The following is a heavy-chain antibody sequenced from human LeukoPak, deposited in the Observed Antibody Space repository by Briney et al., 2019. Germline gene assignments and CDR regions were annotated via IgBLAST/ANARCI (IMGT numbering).Heavy chain of an antibody. Sequence: SVKVSCKASGGTFSSYAISWVRQAPGQGLEWMGRIIPIFGIANYAQKFQGRVTITADKSTSTAYMELSSPRSEDTAVYYCARGPRIAVVDYYYYGMDVWGQGTTVTVSS. J-gene: IGHJ6*02. V-gene: IGHV1-69*04. CDR3: ARGPRIAVVDYYYYGMDV. CDR2: IIPIFGIA. D-gene: IGHD6-19*01. CDR1: GGTFSSYA.